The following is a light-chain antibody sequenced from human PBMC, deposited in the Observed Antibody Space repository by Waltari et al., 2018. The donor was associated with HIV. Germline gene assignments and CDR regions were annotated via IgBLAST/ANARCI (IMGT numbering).Light chain of an antibody. CDR1: HSVFYTPNAKNY. CDR3: QQYYSPPPT. Sequence: DVVMTQSPDALAVSLGERATINCKATHSVFYTPNAKNYIAWYQQRPGQAPKLLIYWASTREFGVSARFSGSGYGTNFTLTITSLQAEDVAVYYCQQYYSPPPTFGQGTKVEIK. V-gene: IGKV4-1*01. J-gene: IGKJ1*01. CDR2: WAS.